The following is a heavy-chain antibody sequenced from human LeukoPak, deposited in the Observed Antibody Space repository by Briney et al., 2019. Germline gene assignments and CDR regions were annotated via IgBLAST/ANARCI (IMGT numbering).Heavy chain of an antibody. Sequence: ASVKVSCKASGYTFTGYYMHWVRQAPGQGLEWMGRINPNGGGTNYAQKFQGRVTMTRDTSISTAYMELSRLRSDDTAVYYCARRYYDFWSGSIDYWGQGTLVTVSS. CDR3: ARRYYDFWSGSIDY. D-gene: IGHD3-3*01. CDR2: INPNGGGT. V-gene: IGHV1-2*06. CDR1: GYTFTGYY. J-gene: IGHJ4*02.